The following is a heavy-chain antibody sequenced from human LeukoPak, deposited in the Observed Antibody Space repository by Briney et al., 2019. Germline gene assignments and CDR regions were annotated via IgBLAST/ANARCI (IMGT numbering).Heavy chain of an antibody. Sequence: ASVTLSFTASGYTFTTYDISWVRQAPGQGLEWMGRISAYNGNTNYAQKLQGRVTMTTDTSTSTAYMELRSLRSDDTAVYYCARRRSEEFDFDCWGQGTLVTVSS. CDR3: ARRRSEEFDFDC. V-gene: IGHV1-18*01. D-gene: IGHD6-19*01. CDR2: ISAYNGNT. J-gene: IGHJ4*02. CDR1: GYTFTTYD.